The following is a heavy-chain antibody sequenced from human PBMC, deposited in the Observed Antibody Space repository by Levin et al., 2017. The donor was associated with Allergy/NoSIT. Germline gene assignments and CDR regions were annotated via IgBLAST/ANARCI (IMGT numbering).Heavy chain of an antibody. V-gene: IGHV1-69*13. J-gene: IGHJ6*02. CDR1: GGTFSSYA. D-gene: IGHD2-15*01. CDR3: ARAAMVVAAMRNYYYYGMDG. CDR2: IIPIFGTA. Sequence: ASVKVSCKASGGTFSSYAISWVRQAPGQGLEWMGGIIPIFGTANYAQKFQGRVTITADESTSTAYMELSSLRSEDTAVYYCARAAMVVAAMRNYYYYGMDGWGQGTTVTVSS.